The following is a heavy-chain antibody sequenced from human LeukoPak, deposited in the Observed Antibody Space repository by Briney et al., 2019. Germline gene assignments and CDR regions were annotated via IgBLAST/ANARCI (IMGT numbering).Heavy chain of an antibody. J-gene: IGHJ3*02. CDR1: GFSLSTSGVG. D-gene: IGHD1/OR15-1a*01. CDR2: IYWDDDK. CDR3: ARRRGTVGDGNAFDI. V-gene: IGHV2-5*02. Sequence: SGPTLVNPTQPLTLTCTFSGFSLSTSGVGVGWIRQPPGKALEWLALIYWDDDKRYSPSLKSRLTITKDTSKNQVVLTMTNMDPVDTATYYCARRRGTVGDGNAFDIWGQGTMVTVSS.